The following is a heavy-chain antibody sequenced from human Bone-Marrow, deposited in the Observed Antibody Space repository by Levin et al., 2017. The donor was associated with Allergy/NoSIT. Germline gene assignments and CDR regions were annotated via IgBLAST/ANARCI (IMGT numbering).Heavy chain of an antibody. J-gene: IGHJ4*02. Sequence: SVKVSCKTSGGTFRSDAITWVRQAPGQGLEWVGGIIPIYGKPNYGQKFQGRVTITADESTTTAYMELTSLNSADTAIYYCARDRYGSGWYPYWGQGTLVTVTS. CDR3: ARDRYGSGWYPY. V-gene: IGHV1-69*13. CDR2: IIPIYGKP. D-gene: IGHD6-13*01. CDR1: GGTFRSDA.